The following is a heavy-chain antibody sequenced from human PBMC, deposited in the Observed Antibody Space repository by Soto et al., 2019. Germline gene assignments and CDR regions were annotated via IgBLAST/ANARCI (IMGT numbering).Heavy chain of an antibody. Sequence: GGSLRLSCAASGFTFSSYAMSWVRQAPGKGLEWVSAISGSGGSTYYADSVKGRFTISRDNSKNTLYLQMNSLRAEDTAVYYWAKDPQNDFCSGSWLDPWDKGTLGTVSS. CDR1: GFTFSSYA. D-gene: IGHD3-3*01. CDR3: AKDPQNDFCSGSWLDP. CDR2: ISGSGGST. J-gene: IGHJ5*02. V-gene: IGHV3-23*01.